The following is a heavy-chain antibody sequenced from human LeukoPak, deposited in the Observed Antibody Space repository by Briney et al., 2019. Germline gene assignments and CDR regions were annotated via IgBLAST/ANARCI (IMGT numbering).Heavy chain of an antibody. CDR1: GGSFSGYY. J-gene: IGHJ6*03. D-gene: IGHD6-13*01. V-gene: IGHV4-34*01. CDR2: ITHTGST. Sequence: SETLSLTCTVYGGSFSGYYWSWIRQPPGKGLEWIGEITHTGSTNYNPSLKSRVTISVDTSKNQFPLKLSSVTAADTAVYYCARSYSRFYYYYMDVWGKGTTVTVSS. CDR3: ARSYSRFYYYYMDV.